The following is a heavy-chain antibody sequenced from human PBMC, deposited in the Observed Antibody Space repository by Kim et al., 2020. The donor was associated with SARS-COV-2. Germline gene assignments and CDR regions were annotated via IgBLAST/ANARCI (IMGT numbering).Heavy chain of an antibody. CDR3: ARAGSQHDFWSGYEGNGMDV. V-gene: IGHV3-33*01. Sequence: GGSLRLSCAASGFTFSSYGMHWVRQAPGKGLEWVAVIGYDGSNKYYADSVKGRFTISRDNSKNTLYLQMNSLRAEDTAVCYCARAGSQHDFWSGYEGNGMDVWGQGTTVTVSS. D-gene: IGHD3-3*01. CDR2: IGYDGSNK. J-gene: IGHJ6*02. CDR1: GFTFSSYG.